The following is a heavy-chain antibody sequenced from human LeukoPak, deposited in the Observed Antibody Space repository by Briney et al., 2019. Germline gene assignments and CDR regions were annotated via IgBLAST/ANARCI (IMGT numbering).Heavy chain of an antibody. Sequence: TSETLSLTCAVYGGSFSGYYWSWIRQPPGKGLEWIGEINHRGSTNYNPSLKSRVTISVDTSKNQFSLKLSSVTAADTAVYYCARGGDIVVVPAAARNYYYYMDVWGKGTTVTVSS. CDR2: INHRGST. J-gene: IGHJ6*03. D-gene: IGHD2-2*01. CDR3: ARGGDIVVVPAAARNYYYYMDV. CDR1: GGSFSGYY. V-gene: IGHV4-34*01.